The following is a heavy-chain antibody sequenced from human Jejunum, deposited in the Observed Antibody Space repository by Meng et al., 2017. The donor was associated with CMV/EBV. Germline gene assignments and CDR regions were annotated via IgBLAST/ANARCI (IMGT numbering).Heavy chain of an antibody. CDR2: IYNRSGTT. CDR3: AQRPDSNGFFDY. V-gene: IGHV4-31*02. Sequence: VSGVSMGSGGHYWAWIRQHPGKGLEWIGYIYNRSGTTSHNPSLKSRVTISVDMSMKQFSLKLNSVTAADTAVYFCAQRPDSNGFFDYWGQGILVTVSS. D-gene: IGHD3-22*01. CDR1: GVSMGSGGHY. J-gene: IGHJ4*02.